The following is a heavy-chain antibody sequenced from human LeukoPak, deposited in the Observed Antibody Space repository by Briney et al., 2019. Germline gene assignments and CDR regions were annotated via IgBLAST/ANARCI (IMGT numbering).Heavy chain of an antibody. CDR1: EYTFTGYY. CDR3: ARESGYCGGDCYLL. V-gene: IGHV1-2*02. D-gene: IGHD2-21*01. Sequence: GASVKVSCKASEYTFTGYYMHWVRQAPGQGLEWMGWINPNSGGTNYAQKFQGRVTMTRDTSISTAYMELSRLRSDDTAVYYCARESGYCGGDCYLLWGQGTLVTVSS. J-gene: IGHJ4*02. CDR2: INPNSGGT.